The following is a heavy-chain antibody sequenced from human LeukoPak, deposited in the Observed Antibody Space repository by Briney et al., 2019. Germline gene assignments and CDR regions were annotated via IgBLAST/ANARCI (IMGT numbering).Heavy chain of an antibody. CDR3: ASGSLGDGYGVGDYYQYMDV. V-gene: IGHV1-69*05. Sequence: GSSVKVSCKASGGTFNSYAISWVRQAPGQGPEWMGGIMPLFGTANYAQEFQGRVTFTTDESASTAYMEVSSLRSEDTAVYYCASGSLGDGYGVGDYYQYMDVWGKGTTVTVSS. J-gene: IGHJ6*03. CDR2: IMPLFGTA. CDR1: GGTFNSYA. D-gene: IGHD5-24*01.